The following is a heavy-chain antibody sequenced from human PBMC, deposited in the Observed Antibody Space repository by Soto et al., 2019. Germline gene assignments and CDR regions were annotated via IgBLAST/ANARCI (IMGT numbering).Heavy chain of an antibody. Sequence: SVKVSCKASGGTFSSYAISWVRQAPGQGLEWMGGIIPIFGTANYAQKFQGRVTITTDTSTSTAYMELGSLGSEDTAVYYCAIDGLVEPAPLKALDYRAQRAQVTVSA. D-gene: IGHD2-2*01. CDR1: GGTFSSYA. CDR3: AIDGLVEPAPLKALDY. V-gene: IGHV1-69*05. J-gene: IGHJ4*01. CDR2: IIPIFGTA.